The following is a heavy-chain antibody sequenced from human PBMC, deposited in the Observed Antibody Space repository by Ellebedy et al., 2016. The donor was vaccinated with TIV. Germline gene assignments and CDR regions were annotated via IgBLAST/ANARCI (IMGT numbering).Heavy chain of an antibody. D-gene: IGHD6-19*01. CDR1: GFTFSSYG. V-gene: IGHV3-33*01. Sequence: GESLKISCAASGFTFSSYGMHWVRQAPGKGLEWVAIIYYDGSNKFYADSVKGRFTISRDNSKNTLYLQMNSLRAEDTAVYYCARGDSGFYDYWGQGTLVTVSS. CDR2: IYYDGSNK. J-gene: IGHJ4*02. CDR3: ARGDSGFYDY.